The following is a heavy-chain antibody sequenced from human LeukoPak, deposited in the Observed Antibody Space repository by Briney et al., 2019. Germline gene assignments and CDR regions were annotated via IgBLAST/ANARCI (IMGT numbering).Heavy chain of an antibody. CDR2: INPNSGGT. CDR1: GYTFAGYY. CDR3: ARLAAADPFDY. V-gene: IGHV1-2*02. Sequence: ASVKVSCKASGYTFAGYYMHWVRQAPGQGLEWMGWINPNSGGTNYAQKFQGRVTMTRDTSISTAYMELSRLRSDDTAGYYCARLAAADPFDYWGQGTLVTVSS. J-gene: IGHJ4*02. D-gene: IGHD6-13*01.